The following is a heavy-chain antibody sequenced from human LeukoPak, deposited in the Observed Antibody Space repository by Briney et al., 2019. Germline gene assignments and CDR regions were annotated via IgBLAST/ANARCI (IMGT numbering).Heavy chain of an antibody. Sequence: SQTLSLTCAVSGGSISSGGYSWSWIRQPPGKGLEWIGYIYHSGSTYYNPSLKSRVTISVDRSKSQFSLKLSSVTAADTAVYYCARAPFLDYGSGSYISLAFDYWGQGTLVTVSS. CDR3: ARAPFLDYGSGSYISLAFDY. J-gene: IGHJ4*02. CDR1: GGSISSGGYS. V-gene: IGHV4-30-2*01. D-gene: IGHD3-10*01. CDR2: IYHSGST.